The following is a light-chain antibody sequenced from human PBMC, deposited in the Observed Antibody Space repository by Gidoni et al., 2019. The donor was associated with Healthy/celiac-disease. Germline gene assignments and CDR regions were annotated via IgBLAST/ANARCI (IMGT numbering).Light chain of an antibody. CDR3: QQYYSTPPT. CDR1: QSVLYSSNNKSY. V-gene: IGKV4-1*01. CDR2: WAS. Sequence: DIVMTQSPDSLAVSLGERDTINCKSSQSVLYSSNNKSYLAWYQQKPGQPPKLLIYWASTRESGVPDRFSGSGSGTDFTLTISSLQAEDVAVYYCQQYYSTPPTFXPXTKVXIK. J-gene: IGKJ3*01.